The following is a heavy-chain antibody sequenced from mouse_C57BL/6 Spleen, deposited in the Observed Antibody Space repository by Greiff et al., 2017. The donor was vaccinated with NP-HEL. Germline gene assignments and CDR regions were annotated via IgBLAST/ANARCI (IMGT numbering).Heavy chain of an antibody. J-gene: IGHJ3*01. V-gene: IGHV1-59*01. CDR1: GYTFTSYW. CDR3: ARASTMGFAY. Sequence: VQLQQSGAELVRPGTSVKLSCKASGYTFTSYWMHWVKQRPGQGLEWIGVIDPSDSYTNYNQKFKGKATLTVDTSSSTAYMQLSSLTSEDSAVYYCARASTMGFAYWGQGTLVTVSA. CDR2: IDPSDSYT. D-gene: IGHD2-1*01.